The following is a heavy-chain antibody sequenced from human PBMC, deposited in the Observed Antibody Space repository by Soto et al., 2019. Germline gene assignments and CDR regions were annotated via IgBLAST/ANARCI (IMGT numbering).Heavy chain of an antibody. D-gene: IGHD6-13*01. J-gene: IGHJ6*02. CDR3: ARATVIAAAVYYYYGMDV. CDR2: IIPIFGTA. Sequence: QVQLVQSGAEVKKPGSSVKVSCKASGGTFSSYAISWVRQAPGQGLEWMGGIIPIFGTANYAQKFQGRVTITADESTSTAYMELSSLRSEDTAMYYCARATVIAAAVYYYYGMDVWGQGTTVTVSS. V-gene: IGHV1-69*01. CDR1: GGTFSSYA.